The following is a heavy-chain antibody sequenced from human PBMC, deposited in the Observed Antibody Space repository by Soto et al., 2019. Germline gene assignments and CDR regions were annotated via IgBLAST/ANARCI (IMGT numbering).Heavy chain of an antibody. CDR3: ERAGSGSYRIYYFDY. J-gene: IGHJ4*02. V-gene: IGHV3-74*01. CDR2: INSDGSST. Sequence: GGFLRLSCAASGFTFSSYWMHWVRQAPGKGLVWVSRINSDGSSTSYADSVKGRFTISRDNAKNTLYLQMNSLRAEDTAVYYCERAGSGSYRIYYFDYWGQGTLVNVSS. D-gene: IGHD3-10*01. CDR1: GFTFSSYW.